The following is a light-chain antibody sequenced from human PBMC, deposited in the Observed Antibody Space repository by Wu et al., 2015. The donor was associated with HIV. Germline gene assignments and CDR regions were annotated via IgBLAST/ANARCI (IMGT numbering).Light chain of an antibody. CDR3: QQRSNWPPIT. CDR2: ATS. Sequence: ESVLTQSPGILSLSPGERAALSCRASQSISSMYLAWYQQKPGQAPRLLIYATSNRATGIPDRFSGSGSGTDFTLTINRLEPEDFAVYYCQQRSNWPPITFGQGTRLEIK. CDR1: QSISSMY. J-gene: IGKJ5*01. V-gene: IGKV3D-20*02.